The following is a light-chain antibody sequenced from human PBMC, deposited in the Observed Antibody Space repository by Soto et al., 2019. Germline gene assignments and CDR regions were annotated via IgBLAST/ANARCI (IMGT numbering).Light chain of an antibody. CDR3: SSYTSSSTLV. J-gene: IGLJ2*01. Sequence: QSALTQPASVSGSPGPSITISCTGTSSDVGGYNYVSWYQHHPGKAPKLMISEVSNRPSGVSNRFSGSESGNTASLTISGLHAEDEADYYCSSYTSSSTLVFGGGTKVTVL. V-gene: IGLV2-14*01. CDR1: SSDVGGYNY. CDR2: EVS.